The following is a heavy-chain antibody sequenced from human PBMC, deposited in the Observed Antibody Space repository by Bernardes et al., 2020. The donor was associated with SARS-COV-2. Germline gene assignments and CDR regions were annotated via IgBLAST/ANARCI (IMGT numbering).Heavy chain of an antibody. V-gene: IGHV3-23*05. Sequence: GGSLRLSCAASGFRFSAFGMNWLRQAPGKGLEWVSAISTSGTNTYYADSVKGRFTMSRDNSKNTIYLEMRSLRVDDTAIYYCGKNWAGMYWGCNNWGQGTQVTVSS. CDR3: GKNWAGMYWGCNN. D-gene: IGHD3-16*01. J-gene: IGHJ4*02. CDR2: ISTSGTNT. CDR1: GFRFSAFG.